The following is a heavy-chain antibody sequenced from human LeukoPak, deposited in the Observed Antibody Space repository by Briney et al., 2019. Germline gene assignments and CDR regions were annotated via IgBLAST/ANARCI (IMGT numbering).Heavy chain of an antibody. D-gene: IGHD6-13*01. Sequence: SETLSLTCTVSGGSISSYYWSWIRQPPGKGLEWIGYIYYSGSTNYNPSLKSRVTISVDTSKNQFSLKLSSVTAADTAVYYCARAPLWDSSSWYGFDYWGQGTLVTVSS. V-gene: IGHV4-59*01. J-gene: IGHJ4*02. CDR3: ARAPLWDSSSWYGFDY. CDR2: IYYSGST. CDR1: GGSISSYY.